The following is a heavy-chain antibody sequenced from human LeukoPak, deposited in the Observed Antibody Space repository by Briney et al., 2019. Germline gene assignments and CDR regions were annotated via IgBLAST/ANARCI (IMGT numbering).Heavy chain of an antibody. CDR3: ARAAPNYYDSSGSLRNPYFDY. CDR1: GGSISTGGYY. D-gene: IGHD3-22*01. CDR2: IYYSGST. V-gene: IGHV4-31*03. J-gene: IGHJ4*02. Sequence: SQTLSLTCTVSGGSISTGGYYWSWLRQHPGKGLEWIGNIYYSGSTYYSPSLKSRVTMSVDTSKNQFSLTLISVTAADTAVYFCARAAPNYYDSSGSLRNPYFDYWGQGTLVTVSS.